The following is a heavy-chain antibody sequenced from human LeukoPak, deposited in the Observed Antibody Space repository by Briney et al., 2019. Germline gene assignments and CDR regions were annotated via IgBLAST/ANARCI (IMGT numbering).Heavy chain of an antibody. CDR1: GFTFSSYA. CDR3: ARRSGIAVAGAFDY. V-gene: IGHV3-23*01. J-gene: IGHJ4*02. Sequence: GGSLRLSCAASGFTFSSYAMNWVRQAPGKGLEWVSGISGSGDSTYYADSVKGRFTISRDNSKNTLYLQMNSLRAEDTAVYYCARRSGIAVAGAFDYWGQGTLVTVSS. D-gene: IGHD6-19*01. CDR2: ISGSGDST.